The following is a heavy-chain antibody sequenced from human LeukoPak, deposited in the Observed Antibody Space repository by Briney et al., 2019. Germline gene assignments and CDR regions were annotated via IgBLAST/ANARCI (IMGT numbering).Heavy chain of an antibody. CDR1: GFTFSIYN. Sequence: GGSLRLSCAASGFTFSIYNMNWVRQAPGMGLEWVSSISSSGTYIYYADSVKGRFTISRDTAKNSLYLQMNSLRAEDTAVHYCARGIQAGVWAFDIWGQGTMVTVAS. J-gene: IGHJ3*02. CDR2: ISSSGTYI. V-gene: IGHV3-21*01. D-gene: IGHD2-21*01. CDR3: ARGIQAGVWAFDI.